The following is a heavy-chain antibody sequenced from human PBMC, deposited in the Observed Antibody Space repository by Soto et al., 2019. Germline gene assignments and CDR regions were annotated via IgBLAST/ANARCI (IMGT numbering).Heavy chain of an antibody. Sequence: EVLLLESGGGLVHPGGSLRLSCAGSGFSFRSYAIAWVRQAPGKGLEWVSAISGDAATTSYAESVKGRFAISRDNSKSTLYLQMSSLRVEDTAVYYCARYRFRTASSCYFTWGQRTLVTVSS. CDR2: ISGDAATT. D-gene: IGHD2-2*01. CDR3: ARYRFRTASSCYFT. V-gene: IGHV3-23*01. CDR1: GFSFRSYA. J-gene: IGHJ5*02.